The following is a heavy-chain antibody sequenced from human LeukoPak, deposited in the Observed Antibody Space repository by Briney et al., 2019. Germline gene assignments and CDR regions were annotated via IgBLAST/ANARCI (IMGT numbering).Heavy chain of an antibody. D-gene: IGHD1-26*01. CDR1: GGSISSYY. Sequence: SETLSLTCTVSGGSISSYYWRWIRQPPGKGLEWIGYIYYSGISSYNPSLKSRLTISVDTSKNQFSLKLSSVTAADTAVYYCASFKVGHVAFDIWGQGTMVTVSS. V-gene: IGHV4-59*01. CDR2: IYYSGIS. CDR3: ASFKVGHVAFDI. J-gene: IGHJ3*02.